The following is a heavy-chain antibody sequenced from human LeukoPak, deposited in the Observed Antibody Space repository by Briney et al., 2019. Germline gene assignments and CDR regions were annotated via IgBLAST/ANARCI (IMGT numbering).Heavy chain of an antibody. D-gene: IGHD4-17*01. V-gene: IGHV4-39*07. CDR3: TVTTPKYTFDY. Sequence: SETLSLTCTVSGGSISSSSCYYWGWIRQPPGKGLEWIGSIYYSGRTYYNPSLKSRVTISRDTSKNQFSLKLSSVTAADTAVYYCTVTTPKYTFDYWGQGTLVTVSS. J-gene: IGHJ4*02. CDR1: GGSISSSSCYY. CDR2: IYYSGRT.